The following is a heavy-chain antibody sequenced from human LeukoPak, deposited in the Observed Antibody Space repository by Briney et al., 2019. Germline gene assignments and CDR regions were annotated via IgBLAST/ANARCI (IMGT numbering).Heavy chain of an antibody. CDR1: GFTFSSYW. J-gene: IGHJ4*02. Sequence: AGGSLRLSCAASGFTFSSYWMTWVRQGPGKGLEWVANIKPDGSLIYYVDSVKGRFTISRDNAKNSLYLQMNSLRAEDTAVYYCARDQGGYSYGPGDFDYWGQGTLVTVSS. V-gene: IGHV3-7*01. CDR2: IKPDGSLI. D-gene: IGHD5-18*01. CDR3: ARDQGGYSYGPGDFDY.